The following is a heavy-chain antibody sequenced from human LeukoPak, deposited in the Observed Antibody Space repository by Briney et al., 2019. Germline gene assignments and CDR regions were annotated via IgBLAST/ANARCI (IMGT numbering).Heavy chain of an antibody. Sequence: GASVKVSCKASGCIFTDYYMHWVRQAPGQGLEWMGWINPNSGGTNYAQKFQGRVTMTRDTSISTAYMELSRLRSDDTAMYYCAKVRDRLSSFYPAAWGQGTLVSVSS. D-gene: IGHD6-13*01. V-gene: IGHV1-2*02. CDR3: AKVRDRLSSFYPAA. CDR1: GCIFTDYY. CDR2: INPNSGGT. J-gene: IGHJ4*02.